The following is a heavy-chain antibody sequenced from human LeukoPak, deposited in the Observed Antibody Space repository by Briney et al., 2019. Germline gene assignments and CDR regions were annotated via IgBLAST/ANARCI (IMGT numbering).Heavy chain of an antibody. D-gene: IGHD4-17*01. CDR2: ISVSGGST. CDR1: EFTFSRYA. V-gene: IGHV3-23*01. J-gene: IGHJ3*02. Sequence: GGSLRLSCAASEFTFSRYAMSWVRQAPGKGLEWVAGISVSGGSTFYADSVKGRFTISRDNSKNTLYLHMNSLRAEDTAVYYCAKDSTTVTMSVFDIWGQGTMVTVSS. CDR3: AKDSTTVTMSVFDI.